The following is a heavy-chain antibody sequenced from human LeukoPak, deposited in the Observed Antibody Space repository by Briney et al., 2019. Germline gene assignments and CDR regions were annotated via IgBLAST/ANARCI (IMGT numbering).Heavy chain of an antibody. Sequence: ASVKVSCKASGYTFTTYHIGWVRQAPGQGLEWMGWISPYNGNTNYVQKVQGRVTMTTDTSTSTAYMELRSLRSDDTAVYYCARVIFGGTYYYGSGRSYYFEYWGQGTLVTVSS. CDR1: GYTFTTYH. V-gene: IGHV1-18*01. CDR3: ARVIFGGTYYYGSGRSYYFEY. J-gene: IGHJ4*02. CDR2: ISPYNGNT. D-gene: IGHD3-10*01.